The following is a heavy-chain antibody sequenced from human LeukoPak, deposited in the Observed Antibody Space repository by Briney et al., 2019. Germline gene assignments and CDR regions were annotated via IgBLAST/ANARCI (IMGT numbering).Heavy chain of an antibody. CDR2: ITDNGGST. CDR3: AKRYSYIDY. Sequence: GGSLRLSCVASRFSFSTYAMSWVRQAPGKGLEWVSSITDNGGSTYYADSVKGRFTISRDNSKNTVYLQMNSLRDEDTAVYYCAKRYSYIDYWGQGTLVTVSS. J-gene: IGHJ4*02. V-gene: IGHV3-23*01. CDR1: RFSFSTYA. D-gene: IGHD5-12*01.